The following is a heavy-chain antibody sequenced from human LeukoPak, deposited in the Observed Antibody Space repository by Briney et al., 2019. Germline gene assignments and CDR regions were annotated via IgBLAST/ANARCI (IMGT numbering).Heavy chain of an antibody. CDR3: AKPMWVGELLAFDY. CDR2: ISSSSSTI. V-gene: IGHV3-48*01. J-gene: IGHJ4*02. D-gene: IGHD3-10*01. Sequence: GGSLRLSCAASGLTISSYSMNWVRQAPGKGLQWVSYISSSSSTIYYADSVKGRFTISRDNSKNTLYLQMNSLRAEDTAVYYCAKPMWVGELLAFDYWGQGTLVTVSS. CDR1: GLTISSYS.